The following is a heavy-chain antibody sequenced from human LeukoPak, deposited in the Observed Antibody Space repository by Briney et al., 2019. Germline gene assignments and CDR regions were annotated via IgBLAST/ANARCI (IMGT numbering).Heavy chain of an antibody. CDR2: IYPGDSDT. CDR3: ARPGREDSDRWENAFDI. CDR1: GYSFTSYW. J-gene: IGHJ3*02. Sequence: PGESLKISCKGSGYSFTSYWIGWVRQMPGKGLEWMGIIYPGDSDTRYSPSFQGQVTISADKSISTAYLQWSSLKASDTAMYYCARPGREDSDRWENAFDIWGQGTMVTVSS. D-gene: IGHD1-26*01. V-gene: IGHV5-51*01.